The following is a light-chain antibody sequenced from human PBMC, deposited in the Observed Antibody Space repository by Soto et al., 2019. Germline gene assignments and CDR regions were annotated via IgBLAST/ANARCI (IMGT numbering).Light chain of an antibody. V-gene: IGLV2-14*01. CDR2: DVT. CDR3: NSYTSSHTLV. J-gene: IGLJ1*01. Sequence: QSALTQPASVSGSPGQSITISCTGTSSDVGGYNYVSWHQQHPGKAPKLMIYDVTNRPSGVSDRFSGSNSGNTASLTISGLQAEDEADYYCNSYTSSHTLVFGSGTKLTVL. CDR1: SSDVGGYNY.